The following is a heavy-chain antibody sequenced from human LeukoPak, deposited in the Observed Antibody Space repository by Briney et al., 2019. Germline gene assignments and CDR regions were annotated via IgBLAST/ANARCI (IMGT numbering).Heavy chain of an antibody. V-gene: IGHV3-33*01. CDR2: IWYDGSNK. D-gene: IGHD2-2*01. CDR1: GFTFSSYG. J-gene: IGHJ4*02. CDR3: ARDSVSTLGDY. Sequence: PGGSLRLSCAASGFTFSSYGMHWVRQAPGKGLEWVAVIWYDGSNKYYADSVKGRFTISRDNSKNTLYLQMNSLRAEDTAVYYCARDSVSTLGDYWGQGTLVTVSS.